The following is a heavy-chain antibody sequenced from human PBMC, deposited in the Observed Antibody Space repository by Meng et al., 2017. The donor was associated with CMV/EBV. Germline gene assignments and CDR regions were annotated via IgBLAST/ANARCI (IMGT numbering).Heavy chain of an antibody. D-gene: IGHD3-3*01. V-gene: IGHV4-34*01. CDR1: GGSFSGYY. CDR2: INHSGST. CDR3: AGMAARSITIFGVVSYYYYGMDV. Sequence: GSLRLSCAVYGGSFSGYYWSWIRQPPGKGLEWIGEINHSGSTNYNPSLKSRVTISVDTSKNQFSLKLSSVTAADTAVYYCAGMAARSITIFGVVSYYYYGMDVWGQGTTVTVSS. J-gene: IGHJ6*02.